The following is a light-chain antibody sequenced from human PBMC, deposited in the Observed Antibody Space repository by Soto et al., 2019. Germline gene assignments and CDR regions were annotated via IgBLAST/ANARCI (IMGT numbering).Light chain of an antibody. CDR2: EVN. V-gene: IGLV2-14*01. CDR3: SSFTTSSTLVV. Sequence: QAVLTQPASVSGSPGQSITISCTGNSSDIGGYNFVSWYQHHPGKAPKLMIYEVNNRPSGVSSRFSGSKSVNTASLTISGLQTEDEADYYCSSFTTSSTLVVFGGGTKLTVL. J-gene: IGLJ2*01. CDR1: SSDIGGYNF.